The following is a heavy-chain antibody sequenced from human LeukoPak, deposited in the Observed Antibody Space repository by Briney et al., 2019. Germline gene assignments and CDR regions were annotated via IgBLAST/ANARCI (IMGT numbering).Heavy chain of an antibody. CDR2: ISSSSNYI. J-gene: IGHJ4*02. D-gene: IGHD4-17*01. CDR1: RLTPSAEQ. V-gene: IGHV3-21*01. CDR3: ALRSLGPSLW. Sequence: GGSLSLSRALSRLTPSAEQVNTVGQAPGKGLEWVSSISSSSNYIHYADSVKGRFTISRDNAKNSLYLQMNSLRCEAQNVYFYALRSLGPSLWWGEGPLVTVSA.